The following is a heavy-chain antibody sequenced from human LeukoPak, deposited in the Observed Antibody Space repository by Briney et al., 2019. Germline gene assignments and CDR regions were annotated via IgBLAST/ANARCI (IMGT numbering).Heavy chain of an antibody. J-gene: IGHJ4*02. Sequence: PGGSLRLSCAASGFTFSSYGMHWVRQAPGKGLEYVSAISSNGGSTYYANSVKGRFTISRDNSKNTLYLQMGSLRAEDMAVYYCARGRGMDSSSPDRDYWGQGTLVTVSS. CDR3: ARGRGMDSSSPDRDY. CDR2: ISSNGGST. V-gene: IGHV3-64*01. D-gene: IGHD6-6*01. CDR1: GFTFSSYG.